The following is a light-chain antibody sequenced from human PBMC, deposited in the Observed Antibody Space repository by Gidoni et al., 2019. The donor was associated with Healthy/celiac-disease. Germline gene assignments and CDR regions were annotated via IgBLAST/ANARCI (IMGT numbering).Light chain of an antibody. CDR3: QAWASSRVE. Sequence: YELNQPPSASVSPGQKASITCSGDKVGDKDACLYQQKPGQSPVLVIYPDSKRPSGTPWRFSGSNSWTTATLLISGTQAMDAADYYFQAWASSRVEFGGGTKLTVL. CDR2: PDS. V-gene: IGLV3-1*01. J-gene: IGLJ2*01. CDR1: KVGDKD.